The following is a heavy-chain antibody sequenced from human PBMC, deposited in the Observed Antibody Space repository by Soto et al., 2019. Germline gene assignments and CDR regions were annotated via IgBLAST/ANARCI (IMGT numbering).Heavy chain of an antibody. V-gene: IGHV3-30*18. D-gene: IGHD6-19*01. CDR2: ISYDGSNK. Sequence: PGGSLRLSCAASGFTFSSYGMHWVRQAPGKGLEWVAVISYDGSNKYYADSVKGRFTTSRDNSKNTLYLQMNSLRAEDTAVYYCAKDYSSGCDYWGQGTLVTVSS. J-gene: IGHJ4*02. CDR1: GFTFSSYG. CDR3: AKDYSSGCDY.